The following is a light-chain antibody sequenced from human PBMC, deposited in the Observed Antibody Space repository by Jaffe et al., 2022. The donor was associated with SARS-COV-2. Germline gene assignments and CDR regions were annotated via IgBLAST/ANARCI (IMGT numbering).Light chain of an antibody. J-gene: IGLJ3*02. Sequence: QPVLTQSSSASASLGSSVRLTCTLSSGHTTYIIAWHQQRPGKAPRYLMRLDGSGANDKGSGVPDRFSGSSSGADRYLTISDLQSEDEADYYCETWDTEIRVFGGGTKLSVL. CDR3: ETWDTEIRV. CDR1: SGHTTYI. V-gene: IGLV4-60*03. CDR2: LDGSGAN.